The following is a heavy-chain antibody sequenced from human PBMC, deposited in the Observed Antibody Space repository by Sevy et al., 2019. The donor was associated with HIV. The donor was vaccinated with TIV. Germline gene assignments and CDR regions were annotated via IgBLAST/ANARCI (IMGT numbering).Heavy chain of an antibody. Sequence: GGSLSLSCAASGFTFNTHAMHWVRQAPGKGLEWVDLISYDGLIKYYGESVKGRFTISRDDTRNTLFLQMNSLRHDDTAMYYCAREAGYTTGWSPGNYWGQGTLVTVSS. CDR2: ISYDGLIK. CDR1: GFTFNTHA. V-gene: IGHV3-30*14. D-gene: IGHD6-19*01. J-gene: IGHJ4*02. CDR3: AREAGYTTGWSPGNY.